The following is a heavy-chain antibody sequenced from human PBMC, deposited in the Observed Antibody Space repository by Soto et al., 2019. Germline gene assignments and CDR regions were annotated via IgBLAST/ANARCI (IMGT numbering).Heavy chain of an antibody. CDR1: GFTFRNYD. Sequence: EVQLVESGGGLVQPGGSLRLSCEASGFTFRNYDMHWARQGTGKGLEWVSGISAAGDPDYADSVEGRFTISRENAQNSFFLQMNSLRVGDTAVYYCARTDRDFYGLDVWGQGTTVIGSS. V-gene: IGHV3-13*05. J-gene: IGHJ6*02. CDR2: ISAAGDP. CDR3: ARTDRDFYGLDV.